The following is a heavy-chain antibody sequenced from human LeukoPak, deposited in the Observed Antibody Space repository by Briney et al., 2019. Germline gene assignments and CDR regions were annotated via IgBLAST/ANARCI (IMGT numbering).Heavy chain of an antibody. Sequence: GGSLRLSCAASGFTFSSYAMSWVRQAPGKGLEWVSGISGSGGSTLYADSVKGRFTISRDNSKNTLYLQMSSLRAEDTAVYYCARERQHIVGAMDYWGQGTLVTVSS. CDR3: ARERQHIVGAMDY. CDR1: GFTFSSYA. CDR2: ISGSGGST. D-gene: IGHD1-26*01. V-gene: IGHV3-23*01. J-gene: IGHJ4*02.